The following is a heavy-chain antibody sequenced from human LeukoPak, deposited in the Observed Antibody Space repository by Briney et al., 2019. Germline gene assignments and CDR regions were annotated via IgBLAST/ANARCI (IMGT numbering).Heavy chain of an antibody. CDR2: IWSDATNK. J-gene: IGHJ4*02. Sequence: PGRSLRLSCAASGFTFSSYDVHWVRQGPGKGLEWVTVIWSDATNKYYADSVKGRFTISRDNSTNTLYLQMNSLRAEDTAVYFCARQTYYYGSGTYYYYFDYWGQGTLVTVSS. CDR3: ARQTYYYGSGTYYYYFDY. V-gene: IGHV3-33*01. CDR1: GFTFSSYD. D-gene: IGHD3-10*01.